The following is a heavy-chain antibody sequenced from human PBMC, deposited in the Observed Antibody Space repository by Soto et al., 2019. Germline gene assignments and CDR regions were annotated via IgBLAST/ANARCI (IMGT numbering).Heavy chain of an antibody. CDR3: ARHTRVVTAPPRDYFDY. CDR1: GGSISSTTYY. J-gene: IGHJ4*02. Sequence: SDTLSLTCTVSGGSISSTTYYWGWIRQPPGKGLEWIGSIYYSGSTYYNPSLKSRVTISVDTSKNLFSLRLSSVTAADTAVYYCARHTRVVTAPPRDYFDYWGQGTLVTVSS. V-gene: IGHV4-39*01. D-gene: IGHD2-21*02. CDR2: IYYSGST.